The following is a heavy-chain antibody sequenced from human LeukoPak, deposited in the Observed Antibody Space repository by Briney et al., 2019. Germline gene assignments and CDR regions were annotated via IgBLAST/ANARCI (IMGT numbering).Heavy chain of an antibody. V-gene: IGHV3-15*01. J-gene: IGHJ6*03. D-gene: IGHD1-1*01. CDR2: IKSKTDGGTT. CDR3: TASTVQYYMDV. Sequence: GGSLRLSCAASGFTFSSYGMSWVRQAPGKGLEWVGRIKSKTDGGTTDYAAPVKGRFTISRDDSKNTLYLQMNSLKTEDTAVYYCTASTVQYYMDVWGKGTTVTVSS. CDR1: GFTFSSYG.